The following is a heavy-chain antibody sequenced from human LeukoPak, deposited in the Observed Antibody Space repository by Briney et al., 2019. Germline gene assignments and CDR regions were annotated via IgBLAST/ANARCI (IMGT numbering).Heavy chain of an antibody. CDR2: ISGSGGST. V-gene: IGHV3-23*01. CDR1: GFTFSSYA. Sequence: GGSLRLSCVASGFTFSSYAMFWVRQAPGKGLEWVSGISGSGGSTYYADSLKGRFTISRDNAKNSLYLQMNSLRAEDTAVYYCASWGIVVPAATTHFFDYWGQGTLVTVSS. D-gene: IGHD2-2*01. CDR3: ASWGIVVPAATTHFFDY. J-gene: IGHJ4*02.